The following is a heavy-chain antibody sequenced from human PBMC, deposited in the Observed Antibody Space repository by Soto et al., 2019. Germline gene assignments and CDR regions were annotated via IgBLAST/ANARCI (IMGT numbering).Heavy chain of an antibody. CDR3: ARVPTP. V-gene: IGHV4-59*12. J-gene: IGHJ5*02. CDR1: GGSMISYY. Sequence: SETLSLTCTVSGGSMISYYWSWIRQPPGKGLEWIGYIYHSGSTYYNSSLKSRVTISVDRSKNQFSLKLSSVTAADTAVYYCARVPTPWGQGTLVTVSS. CDR2: IYHSGST. D-gene: IGHD2-2*01.